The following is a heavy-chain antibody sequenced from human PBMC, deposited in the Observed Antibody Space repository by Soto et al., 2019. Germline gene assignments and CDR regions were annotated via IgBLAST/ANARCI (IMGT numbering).Heavy chain of an antibody. CDR2: INSDGSST. CDR1: GFTFSSYW. J-gene: IGHJ4*02. CDR3: ARGGREGGFSYGYAVY. D-gene: IGHD5-18*01. V-gene: IGHV3-74*01. Sequence: EVQLVESGGGLVQPGGSLRLSCAASGFTFSSYWMHWVRQAPGKGLVWVSRINSDGSSTSYADSVKGRFTISRDNAQNKLYLQMNSLRAEDTAVYYCARGGREGGFSYGYAVYWGQGTLVTVSS.